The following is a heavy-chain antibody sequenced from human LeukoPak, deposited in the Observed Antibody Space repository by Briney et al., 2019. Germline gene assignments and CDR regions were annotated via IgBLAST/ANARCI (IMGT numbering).Heavy chain of an antibody. Sequence: GASVKVSCKASGYTFTSYGISWVRQAPGQGLEWMGGIIPIFGTANYAQKFQGRVTITTDESTSTAYMELSSLRSEDTAVYYCARARTTDAWYYYYYMDVWGKGTTVTVSS. J-gene: IGHJ6*03. CDR3: ARARTTDAWYYYYYMDV. CDR2: IIPIFGTA. V-gene: IGHV1-69*05. D-gene: IGHD4-11*01. CDR1: GYTFTSYG.